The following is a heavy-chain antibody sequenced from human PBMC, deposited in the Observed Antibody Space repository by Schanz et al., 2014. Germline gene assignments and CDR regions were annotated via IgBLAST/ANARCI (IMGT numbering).Heavy chain of an antibody. V-gene: IGHV3-9*01. Sequence: EVQLVESGGGLVQPGRSLRLSCVASGFRFDDYAMHWVRQAPGKGLEWVSGMSWNAGSLGYGDSVKGRFTISRGNAKNSLYLQMNSLRAEDTDLYDCARDTAQSCIGPSCFEYFQHWGQGALVTVSS. CDR2: MSWNAGSL. J-gene: IGHJ1*01. CDR3: ARDTAQSCIGPSCFEYFQH. D-gene: IGHD2-2*01. CDR1: GFRFDDYA.